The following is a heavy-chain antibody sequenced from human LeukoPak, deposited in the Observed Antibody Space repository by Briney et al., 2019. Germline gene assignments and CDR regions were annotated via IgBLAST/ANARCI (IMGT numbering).Heavy chain of an antibody. CDR1: GGSFSGYY. CDR3: ARGTKETPEYYYDSSNTFDY. J-gene: IGHJ4*02. V-gene: IGHV4-34*01. D-gene: IGHD3-22*01. Sequence: SETLSLTCAVYGGSFSGYYWSWIRQPPGKGLEWIGEINHSGSTNYNPSLKSRVTISVDTSKNQFSLKLSSVTAADTAVYYCARGTKETPEYYYDSSNTFDYWGQGTLVTVSS. CDR2: INHSGST.